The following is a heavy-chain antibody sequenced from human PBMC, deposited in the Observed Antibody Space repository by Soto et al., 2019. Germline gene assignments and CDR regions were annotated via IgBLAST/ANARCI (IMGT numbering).Heavy chain of an antibody. Sequence: QVQLVESGGGVVQPGRSLRLSCAASGVTFSSYAMHWVRQAAGKGLEWVALISYDGSNKYYADSVKGRFTISRDNSKNTLYLQMDSLRAEDTAVYYCARDGNFYYAYSYYFDYWGQGTLVTVSS. D-gene: IGHD3-10*01. V-gene: IGHV3-30-3*01. J-gene: IGHJ4*02. CDR3: ARDGNFYYAYSYYFDY. CDR2: ISYDGSNK. CDR1: GVTFSSYA.